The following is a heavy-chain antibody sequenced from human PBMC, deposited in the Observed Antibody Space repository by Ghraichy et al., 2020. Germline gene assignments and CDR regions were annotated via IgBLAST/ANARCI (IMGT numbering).Heavy chain of an antibody. D-gene: IGHD6-19*01. V-gene: IGHV3-53*01. Sequence: GGSLRLSCAASGFTVSSNYMSWVRQAPGKGLEWVSVIYSGGSTYYADSVKGRFTISRDNSKNTLYLQMNSLRAEDTAVYYCARGPSFSSGWPHWYFDLWGRGTLVTVSS. CDR1: GFTVSSNY. CDR3: ARGPSFSSGWPHWYFDL. J-gene: IGHJ2*01. CDR2: IYSGGST.